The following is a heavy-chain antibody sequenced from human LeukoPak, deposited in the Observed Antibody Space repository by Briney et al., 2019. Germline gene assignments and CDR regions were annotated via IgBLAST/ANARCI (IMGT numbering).Heavy chain of an antibody. CDR2: ISDSGSTT. CDR3: VRHDGMVLPV. V-gene: IGHV3-11*01. CDR1: GFTFSDYY. J-gene: IGHJ4*02. D-gene: IGHD3-3*01. Sequence: GGSLRLSCAASGFTFSDYYMSWIRQAPGKGLEWVSYISDSGSTTYYEDSVKGRFTISRDNAKKSLYLQMNSLRAEDTAVYYCVRHDGMVLPVWGQGTLVTVSS.